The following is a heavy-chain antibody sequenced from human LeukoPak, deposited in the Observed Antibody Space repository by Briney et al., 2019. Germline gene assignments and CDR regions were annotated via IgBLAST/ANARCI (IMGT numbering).Heavy chain of an antibody. Sequence: GGSLRLSCAASGFTFSSYAMHWVRQAPGKGLEWVAVISYDGSNKYYADSVKGRFTISRDNSKNTLYLQMNSLRAEDTAVYYCARVAAAASHAFDIWGQGTMVTVSS. J-gene: IGHJ3*02. CDR1: GFTFSSYA. CDR3: ARVAAAASHAFDI. CDR2: ISYDGSNK. D-gene: IGHD6-13*01. V-gene: IGHV3-30-3*01.